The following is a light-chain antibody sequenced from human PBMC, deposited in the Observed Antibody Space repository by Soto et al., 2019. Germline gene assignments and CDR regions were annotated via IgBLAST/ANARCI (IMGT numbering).Light chain of an antibody. CDR3: CSYAGSRTHVV. CDR1: SSDVGSYNL. Sequence: QLVLTQPASVSGSPGQSITISCTGTSSDVGSYNLVSWYQQHPGKAPKLMIYEGTKRPSGVSNRFSGSKSGNTASLTISGLQAEDEADYYCCSYAGSRTHVVFGGGTQLTVL. J-gene: IGLJ2*01. V-gene: IGLV2-23*01. CDR2: EGT.